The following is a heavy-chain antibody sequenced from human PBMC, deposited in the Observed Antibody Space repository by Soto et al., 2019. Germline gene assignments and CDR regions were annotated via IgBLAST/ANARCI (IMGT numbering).Heavy chain of an antibody. CDR1: GYSFSSLG. J-gene: IGHJ4*02. CDR3: TNSYCGSMSCLGNY. V-gene: IGHV1-3*01. Sequence: QVQLVQSGAEVKKPGASVKVSCKASGYSFSSLGMHWVRQAPGQRLEWMGWTHGGNGNTKYSQKYQGRVTMTRDTSASTAYMELSSLTSEDTAVYYCTNSYCGSMSCLGNYWGQGSLVTVPS. D-gene: IGHD2-2*01. CDR2: THGGNGNT.